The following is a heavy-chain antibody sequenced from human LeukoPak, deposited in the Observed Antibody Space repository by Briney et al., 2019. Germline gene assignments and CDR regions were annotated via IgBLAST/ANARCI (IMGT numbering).Heavy chain of an antibody. CDR2: IYTSGST. V-gene: IGHV4-61*02. J-gene: IGHJ3*02. CDR3: ARDVRFMVWGVTLFSI. D-gene: IGHD3-10*01. Sequence: SETLSLTCTVSGGSISSGSYYWGWIRQPAGKGLEWIGRIYTSGSTNYNPSLKSRVTISVDTSKNQFSLKLSSVTAADTAVYYCARDVRFMVWGVTLFSIWGQGTMVTVSS. CDR1: GGSISSGSYY.